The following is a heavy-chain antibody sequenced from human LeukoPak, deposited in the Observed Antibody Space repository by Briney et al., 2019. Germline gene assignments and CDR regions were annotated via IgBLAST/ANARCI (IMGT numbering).Heavy chain of an antibody. CDR1: GFTFSSYW. Sequence: GGSLRLSCAASGFTFSSYWMSWVRQAPGKGLEWVANIKQDGSEKYYVDSVKGRFTISRDNAKNSLYLQMNSLRAEDTAVYYCARVFHRSGGSCYAYWGQGILVTVSS. V-gene: IGHV3-7*01. CDR2: IKQDGSEK. J-gene: IGHJ4*02. CDR3: ARVFHRSGGSCYAY. D-gene: IGHD2-15*01.